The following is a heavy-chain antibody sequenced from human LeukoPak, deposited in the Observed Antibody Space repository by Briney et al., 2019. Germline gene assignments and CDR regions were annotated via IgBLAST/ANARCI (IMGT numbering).Heavy chain of an antibody. Sequence: PGGSLKLSCTASGFTVSSNYMSWVPQAPGKGLEWVSVIYRSGNTYYTDSVKGRFTMSRDNSKNTPYFQMNTLRAEDTAVYYCARGHSSGWFFDYWGQGTLVTVSS. CDR2: IYRSGNT. J-gene: IGHJ4*02. D-gene: IGHD6-19*01. V-gene: IGHV3-53*01. CDR1: GFTVSSNY. CDR3: ARGHSSGWFFDY.